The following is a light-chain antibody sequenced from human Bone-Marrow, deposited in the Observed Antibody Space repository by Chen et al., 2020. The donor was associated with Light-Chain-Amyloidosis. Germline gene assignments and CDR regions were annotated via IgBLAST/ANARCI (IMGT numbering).Light chain of an antibody. J-gene: IGLJ1*01. CDR1: SSDVGGDNH. Sequence: QSALAPPASLSGSPWQSVTIPCTGTSSDVGGDNHVSWYQQHPDKAPKLMIYEVTNRPSWVPDRFSGSKSDNTASLTISGLQTEDEADYFCSSYTITNTLVFGSGTRVTVL. V-gene: IGLV2-14*01. CDR2: EVT. CDR3: SSYTITNTLV.